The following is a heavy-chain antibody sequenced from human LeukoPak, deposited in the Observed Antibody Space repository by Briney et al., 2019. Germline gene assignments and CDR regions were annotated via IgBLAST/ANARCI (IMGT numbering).Heavy chain of an antibody. D-gene: IGHD3-22*01. CDR2: ISSSSSYI. Sequence: GGSLRLSCAASGFTFSSYSMNWVRQAPGKGLEWVSSISSSSSYIYYADSVKGRFTISRDNAKNSLYLQMNSLRAEDTALYYCAKDGLHSSGYYFDYWGQGTLVTVSS. CDR1: GFTFSSYS. CDR3: AKDGLHSSGYYFDY. J-gene: IGHJ4*02. V-gene: IGHV3-21*04.